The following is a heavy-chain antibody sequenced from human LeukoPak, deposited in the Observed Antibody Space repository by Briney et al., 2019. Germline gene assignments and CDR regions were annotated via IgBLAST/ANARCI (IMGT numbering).Heavy chain of an antibody. J-gene: IGHJ4*02. D-gene: IGHD3-3*01. V-gene: IGHV3-23*01. CDR3: AKAEYYDFWSGPSDY. CDR2: ISGSGGST. CDR1: GFTFGSYV. Sequence: GGSLRLSCAASGFTFGSYVMSWVRQAPGKGLAWVSGISGSGGSTYYADSVKGRFTISRDNSKNTLYLQMNSLRAEDTAVYYCAKAEYYDFWSGPSDYWGQGTLVTVSS.